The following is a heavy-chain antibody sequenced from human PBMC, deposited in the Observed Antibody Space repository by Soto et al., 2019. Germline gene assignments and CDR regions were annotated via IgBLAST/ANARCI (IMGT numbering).Heavy chain of an antibody. Sequence: GGSLRLSCAASGFTFSSYWLHWVRQAPGEGLVWVSRINSDGSSTRYADSVKGRFTISRDNAKNTLYLQMNNLRAEDTAVYYCATQIAAGGGGWGQGTLVAVSS. CDR3: ATQIAAGGGG. D-gene: IGHD6-13*01. CDR1: GFTFSSYW. V-gene: IGHV3-74*01. J-gene: IGHJ4*02. CDR2: INSDGSST.